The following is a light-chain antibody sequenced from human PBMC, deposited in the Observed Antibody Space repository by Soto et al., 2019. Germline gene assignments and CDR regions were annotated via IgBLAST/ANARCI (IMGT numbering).Light chain of an antibody. Sequence: DVVMTQSPLSLPVTLGQPASISCRSSYSLIHSDGDTYLNWFQQSPGKTPRSLIYEVFNRDSGVPDRLRGSGSGTDFTLKISRVEAEDVGIYYCMQGTHWPWTFGQGTEVEIK. CDR3: MQGTHWPWT. V-gene: IGKV2-30*02. J-gene: IGKJ1*01. CDR2: EVF. CDR1: YSLIHSDGDTY.